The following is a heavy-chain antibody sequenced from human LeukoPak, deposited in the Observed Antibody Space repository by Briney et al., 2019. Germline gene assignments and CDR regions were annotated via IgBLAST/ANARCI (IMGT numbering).Heavy chain of an antibody. Sequence: SETLSLTCTVSGGAISSYYWSWIRQSPGKGLEWIGYIYYSGGTKYNPSLMSRVTISVDRAQNQFSLKLSSVTAADTAVYYCARDTTSIGFDPWGQGTLVTVSS. CDR3: ARDTTSIGFDP. V-gene: IGHV4-59*01. CDR2: IYYSGGT. D-gene: IGHD1-26*01. J-gene: IGHJ5*02. CDR1: GGAISSYY.